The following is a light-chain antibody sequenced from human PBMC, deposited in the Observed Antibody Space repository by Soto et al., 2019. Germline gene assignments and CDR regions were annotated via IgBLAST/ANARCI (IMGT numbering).Light chain of an antibody. Sequence: QSVLTQPPSVSGAPGQRVTISCTGSSSNIGAGYDVHWYQQLPGTAPKLLIYGNNNRPSGVPDRFSGSKSGTSASLAITGLQAEDEADYYCQSYDSSLNNYVFGTGIKVTVL. CDR2: GNN. J-gene: IGLJ1*01. CDR1: SSNIGAGYD. V-gene: IGLV1-40*01. CDR3: QSYDSSLNNYV.